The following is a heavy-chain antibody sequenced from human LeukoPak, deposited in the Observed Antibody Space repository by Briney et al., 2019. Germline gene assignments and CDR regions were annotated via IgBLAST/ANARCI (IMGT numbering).Heavy chain of an antibody. CDR2: ISYDGSNK. CDR3: AKVMDRDIVATIRLGSQYYFDY. Sequence: PGGSLRLSCAASGFTFSSYAMHWVRQAPGKGLEWVGVISYDGSNKYYADSVKGRFTISRDNSKNTLYLQLNSLRAEDTAVYYCAKVMDRDIVATIRLGSQYYFDYWGQGTLVTVSS. V-gene: IGHV3-30*04. D-gene: IGHD5-12*01. CDR1: GFTFSSYA. J-gene: IGHJ4*02.